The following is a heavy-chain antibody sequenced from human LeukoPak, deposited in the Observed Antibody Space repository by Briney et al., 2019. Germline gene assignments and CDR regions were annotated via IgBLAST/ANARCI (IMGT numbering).Heavy chain of an antibody. CDR1: GGSISSSGYY. CDR3: ARHRAGAGKYFDY. CDR2: IYYSEST. V-gene: IGHV4-39*01. J-gene: IGHJ4*02. D-gene: IGHD1-26*01. Sequence: SETLSLTCTVSGGSISSSGYYWGWIRQPPGKGLEWIGSIYYSESTYYNPSLKSRVTMSVDTSKYQFSLKVSSVTAADTAVYYCARHRAGAGKYFDYRGQGTLVTVSS.